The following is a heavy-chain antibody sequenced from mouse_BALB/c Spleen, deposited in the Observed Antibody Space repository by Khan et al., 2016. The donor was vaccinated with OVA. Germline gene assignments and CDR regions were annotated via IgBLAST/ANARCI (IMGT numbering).Heavy chain of an antibody. CDR1: GFTFSSYG. V-gene: IGHV5-6-3*01. J-gene: IGHJ2*01. Sequence: EVELVESGGGLVQPGGSLKLSCAASGFTFSSYGMSWVRQTPAKRLELFATINSNGGSTYYPHSVKGRFTISRDNAKNPLYLQMSSLKSEDTAMYYCARMARTINWGQGTTLTVSS. CDR2: INSNGGST. CDR3: ARMARTIN.